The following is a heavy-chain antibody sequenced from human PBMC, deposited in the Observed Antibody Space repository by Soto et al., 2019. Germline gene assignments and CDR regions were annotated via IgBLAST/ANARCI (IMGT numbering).Heavy chain of an antibody. CDR3: ASPPSKYCSSTSCPERSF. V-gene: IGHV3-23*01. D-gene: IGHD2-2*01. CDR2: ISGSGGST. Sequence: TGGSLRLFCAASGFTFSSYAMSWVRQAPGKGLEWVSAISGSGGSTYYADSVKGRFTISRDNSKNTLYLQMNSLRAEDTAVYYCASPPSKYCSSTSCPERSFWGQGTTVTVSS. J-gene: IGHJ6*02. CDR1: GFTFSSYA.